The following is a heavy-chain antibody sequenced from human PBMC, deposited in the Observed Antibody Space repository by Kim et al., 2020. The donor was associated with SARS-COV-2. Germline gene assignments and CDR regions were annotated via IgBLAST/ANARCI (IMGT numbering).Heavy chain of an antibody. D-gene: IGHD6-13*01. CDR2: IYHSGST. CDR3: ARPIAAAVTYWYFDL. CDR1: GYSISSGYY. V-gene: IGHV4-38-2*02. J-gene: IGHJ2*01. Sequence: SETLSLTCTVSGYSISSGYYWGWIRQPPGKGLEWIGSIYHSGSTYYNPSLKSRVTISVDTPKNQFSLKLSSVTAADTAVYYCARPIAAAVTYWYFDLWGRGTLVTVSS.